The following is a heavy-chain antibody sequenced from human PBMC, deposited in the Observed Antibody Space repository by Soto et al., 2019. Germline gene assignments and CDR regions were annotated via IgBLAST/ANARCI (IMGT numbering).Heavy chain of an antibody. CDR1: GYSFTSYW. V-gene: IGHV5-51*01. Sequence: GESLKISCQASGYSFTSYWIGWVRQMPGKGLEWMGVIYPGDSDTRYSPSFQGQVTISADKSINTAYLQWSSLKASDTATYYCARLVNYYFGMDVWGLGTTVTVSS. CDR2: IYPGDSDT. J-gene: IGHJ6*02. CDR3: ARLVNYYFGMDV.